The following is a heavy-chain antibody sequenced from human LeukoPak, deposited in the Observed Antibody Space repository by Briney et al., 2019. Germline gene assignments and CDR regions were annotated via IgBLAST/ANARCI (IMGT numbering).Heavy chain of an antibody. Sequence: PSETLSLTCAVYGGSFSGYYWSWIRQPPGKWREWIGEINHSGSTNYNPSLKSRVTISVDTSKNQFSLKLSSVTAADTAVYYCARFSRSPGPDYWGQGTLVTVSS. V-gene: IGHV4-34*01. CDR1: GGSFSGYY. J-gene: IGHJ4*02. CDR2: INHSGST. CDR3: ARFSRSPGPDY. D-gene: IGHD2-15*01.